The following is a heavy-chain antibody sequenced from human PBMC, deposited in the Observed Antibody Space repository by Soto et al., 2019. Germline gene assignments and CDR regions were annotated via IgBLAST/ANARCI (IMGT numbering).Heavy chain of an antibody. CDR1: GGTFSSYA. D-gene: IGHD4-4*01. CDR3: AGASDSTWYNWLDP. Sequence: AAVKVSCKASGGTFSSYAISWVRQAPGQGLEFMGGIIPTFGTTNYAHKFRGRVTITADESTGTAYMELSSLRSDDTAVYFCAGASDSTWYNWLDPWGPGTLVNVSS. V-gene: IGHV1-69*13. CDR2: IIPTFGTT. J-gene: IGHJ5*02.